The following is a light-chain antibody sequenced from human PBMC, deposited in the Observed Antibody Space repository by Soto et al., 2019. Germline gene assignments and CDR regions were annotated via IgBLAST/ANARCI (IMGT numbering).Light chain of an antibody. CDR3: AAWDDSLNGFWV. CDR1: SSNIGSNY. Sequence: QSVLTQPPSASGTPGQRVTISCSGSSSNIGSNYVNWYQQLPGTAPKLLIYSNNQRPSGVPDRFSGAKSGTSGSLAISGLQSEDEADYYCAAWDDSLNGFWVFGGGTKLTVL. J-gene: IGLJ3*02. CDR2: SNN. V-gene: IGLV1-44*01.